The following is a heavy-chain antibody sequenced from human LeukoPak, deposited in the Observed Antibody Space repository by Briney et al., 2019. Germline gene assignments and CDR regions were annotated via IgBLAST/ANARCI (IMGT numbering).Heavy chain of an antibody. CDR1: GYIFTTYW. CDR3: ARLPPRYTSGWYGDY. J-gene: IGHJ4*02. CDR2: IYPRDPDT. V-gene: IGHV5-51*01. D-gene: IGHD6-19*01. Sequence: PGESLKISFKGSGYIFTTYWIGWVRQMPGKGLEWMGIIYPRDPDTRYSPSFQAQVTISVDKSISTAYLQWSSLKASDTAMYYCARLPPRYTSGWYGDYWGQGTLITVSS.